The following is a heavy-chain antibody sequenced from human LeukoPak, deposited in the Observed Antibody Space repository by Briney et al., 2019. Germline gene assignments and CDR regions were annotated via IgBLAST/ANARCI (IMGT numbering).Heavy chain of an antibody. J-gene: IGHJ5*02. CDR1: GGSFSAYS. Sequence: SETLSLTCAVYGGSFSAYSWSWIRQPPGKGLEWIGEINHSGSTNYNASLKSRVTISGDTSKNQFSLNLTSMTAADTAVYYCARIYSSSWFLNWFDPWGQGTLVTVSS. V-gene: IGHV4-34*01. CDR2: INHSGST. CDR3: ARIYSSSWFLNWFDP. D-gene: IGHD6-13*01.